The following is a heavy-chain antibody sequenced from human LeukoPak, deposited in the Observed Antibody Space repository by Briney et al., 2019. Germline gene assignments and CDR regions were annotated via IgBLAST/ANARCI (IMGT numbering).Heavy chain of an antibody. CDR1: GGSISSYY. Sequence: SETLSLTCTVSGGSISSYYWSWIRQPPGKGLEWIGEINHSGSTNYNPSLESRVTISVDTSKNQFSLKLSSVTAADTAVYYCARGHGDYVYNYSYYMDVWGKGTTVTVSS. CDR3: ARGHGDYVYNYSYYMDV. V-gene: IGHV4-34*01. D-gene: IGHD4-17*01. CDR2: INHSGST. J-gene: IGHJ6*03.